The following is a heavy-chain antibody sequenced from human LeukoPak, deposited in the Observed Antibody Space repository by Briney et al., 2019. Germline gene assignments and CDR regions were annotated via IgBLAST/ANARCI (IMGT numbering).Heavy chain of an antibody. D-gene: IGHD3-10*01. V-gene: IGHV1-69*06. CDR1: RGTFSSYA. Sequence: SVKVSCKASRGTFSSYALSWVRQAHGQGLEWMGGIIPIFGTANYAQKFQGRVTITADKSTSTAHMELSSLRSEDTAVYYCAREGWFGELFPPTLDYWGQGALVTVSS. J-gene: IGHJ4*02. CDR2: IIPIFGTA. CDR3: AREGWFGELFPPTLDY.